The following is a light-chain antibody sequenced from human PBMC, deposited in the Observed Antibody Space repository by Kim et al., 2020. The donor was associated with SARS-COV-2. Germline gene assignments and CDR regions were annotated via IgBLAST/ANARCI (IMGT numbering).Light chain of an antibody. CDR3: QQSDSGPWT. CDR1: QSISSF. V-gene: IGKV1-39*01. Sequence: DIQLTQSPSSLSASVGDRVTITCRTSQSISSFLNWYQQKPGKAPTLLIYVASSLQSGVPSRFSGSGSGTDFTLTINSLQPEDFATYYCQQSDSGPWTFGQGTKVDIK. J-gene: IGKJ1*01. CDR2: VAS.